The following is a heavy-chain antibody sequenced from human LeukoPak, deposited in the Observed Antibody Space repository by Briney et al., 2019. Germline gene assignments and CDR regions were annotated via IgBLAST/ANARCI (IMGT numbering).Heavy chain of an antibody. CDR3: ARHTLGYSYGPDY. J-gene: IGHJ4*02. Sequence: GGSLRLSCAASGFTFSSYAMNWVRQAPGKGLEWVSVISGSGGSTYYADSVKGRFTISRDNSKNTLYLQMNSLRAEDTAVYYCARHTLGYSYGPDYWGQGTLVTVSS. CDR2: ISGSGGST. V-gene: IGHV3-23*01. CDR1: GFTFSSYA. D-gene: IGHD5-18*01.